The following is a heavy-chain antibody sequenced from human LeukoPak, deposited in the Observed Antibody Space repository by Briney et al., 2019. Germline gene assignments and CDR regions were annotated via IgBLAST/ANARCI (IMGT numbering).Heavy chain of an antibody. CDR2: SGSSGGT. CDR1: GFSFSSYG. J-gene: IGHJ4*02. Sequence: GGTLRLSCAASGFSFSSYGMSSVRQAPGQGLEWVSASGSSGGTYYADSVKGRFTISRDNSKNTLYLQINSLRAEDTAVYYCAKQGHYFDYWGQGTLVTVSS. CDR3: AKQGHYFDY. V-gene: IGHV3-23*01.